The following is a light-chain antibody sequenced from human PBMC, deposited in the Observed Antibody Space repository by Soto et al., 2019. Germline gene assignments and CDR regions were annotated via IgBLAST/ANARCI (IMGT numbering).Light chain of an antibody. Sequence: EIVLTQSPATLSLSPGERAVLSCRASQTVSSFLAWYQQKPGQAPRRLIFDASNSANGIPARFSGSGSGTDFTLTISSLEPEDFAVYYCQHRSTWPLTFGGGTKVEI. J-gene: IGKJ4*01. V-gene: IGKV3-11*01. CDR2: DAS. CDR1: QTVSSF. CDR3: QHRSTWPLT.